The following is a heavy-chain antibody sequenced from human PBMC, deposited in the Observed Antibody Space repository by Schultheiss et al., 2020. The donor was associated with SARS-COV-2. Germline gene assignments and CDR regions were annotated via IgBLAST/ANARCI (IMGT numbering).Heavy chain of an antibody. V-gene: IGHV4-34*01. CDR3: ARDYCSGGSCYGRDYYGMDV. Sequence: SQTLSLTCAVYGGSFSGYYWSWIRQPPGKGLEWIGEINHSGSTNYNPSLKSRVTISVDTSRNQFSLKLTSVTAADTAVYYCARDYCSGGSCYGRDYYGMDVWGQGTTVTVSS. CDR2: INHSGST. J-gene: IGHJ6*02. D-gene: IGHD2-15*01. CDR1: GGSFSGYY.